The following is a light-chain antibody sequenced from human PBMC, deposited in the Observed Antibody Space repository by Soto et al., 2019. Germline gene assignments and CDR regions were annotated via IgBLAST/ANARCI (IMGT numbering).Light chain of an antibody. CDR1: QSVSSSY. CDR2: GAS. Sequence: EIVLTQSPGTLSLSPGERATLSCRASQSVSSSYLAWSQQKPGQAPRLLIYGASSRATGIPDRFSGSGSGTDFPLTISRLEPEDFAVYYCQQYGSSPEGFTFGPGTKVDIK. CDR3: QQYGSSPEGFT. J-gene: IGKJ3*01. V-gene: IGKV3-20*01.